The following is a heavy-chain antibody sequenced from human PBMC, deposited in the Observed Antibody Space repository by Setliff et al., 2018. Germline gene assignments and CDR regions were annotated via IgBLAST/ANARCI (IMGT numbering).Heavy chain of an antibody. D-gene: IGHD3-10*01. Sequence: SETLSLTCAVYGGSFSGYYWTWIRKPPGKGLEWIGEINHSGSTNYNPSLKSRVTISVDTSKNQFSLKLSSVTAADTAVYYCARGKGSWVLLRWFDPWGQGTLGTVS. V-gene: IGHV4-34*01. CDR2: INHSGST. J-gene: IGHJ5*02. CDR1: GGSFSGYY. CDR3: ARGKGSWVLLRWFDP.